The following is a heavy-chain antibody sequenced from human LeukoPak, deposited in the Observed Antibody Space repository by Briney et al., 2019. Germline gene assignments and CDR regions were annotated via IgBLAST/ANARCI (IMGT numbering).Heavy chain of an antibody. CDR2: INHSGST. J-gene: IGHJ4*02. CDR3: ARGSRMSSWY. V-gene: IGHV4-34*01. D-gene: IGHD6-13*01. Sequence: LETLSLTCAVYGGSFSGYYWSWIRQPPGKGLEWIGEINHSGSTNYNPSLKSRVTISVDTSKNQFSLKLSSVTAADTAVYYCARGSRMSSWYWGQGTLVTVSS. CDR1: GGSFSGYY.